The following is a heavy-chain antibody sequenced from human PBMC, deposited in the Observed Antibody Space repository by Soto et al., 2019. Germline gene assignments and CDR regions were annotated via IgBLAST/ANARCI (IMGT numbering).Heavy chain of an antibody. CDR1: GYTFTSYG. Sequence: ASVKVSCKASGYTFTSYGISWVRQAPGQGLEWMGWISAYNGNTNYAQKLQGRVTMTTDTSISTAYLELSRLKSDDTAVYYCAIDGFTQLWSQDYYYGLDVWGQGTTVTVSS. CDR2: ISAYNGNT. CDR3: AIDGFTQLWSQDYYYGLDV. D-gene: IGHD5-18*01. V-gene: IGHV1-18*01. J-gene: IGHJ6*02.